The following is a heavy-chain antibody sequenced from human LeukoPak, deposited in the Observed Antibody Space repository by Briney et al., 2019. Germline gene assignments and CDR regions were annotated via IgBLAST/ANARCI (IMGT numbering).Heavy chain of an antibody. D-gene: IGHD1-26*01. V-gene: IGHV4-30-4*08. CDR1: GGSISSGDYY. J-gene: IGHJ3*02. CDR3: ARHFPSGSYYPDAFDI. CDR2: IYYSGST. Sequence: PSQTLSLTCTVSGGSISSGDYYWSWIRQPPGKGLEWIGYIYYSGSTYYNPSLKSRVTISVDTSKNQFSLKLSSVTAADTAVYYCARHFPSGSYYPDAFDIWGQGTMVTVSS.